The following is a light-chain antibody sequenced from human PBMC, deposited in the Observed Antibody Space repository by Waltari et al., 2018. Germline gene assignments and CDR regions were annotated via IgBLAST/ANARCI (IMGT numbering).Light chain of an antibody. CDR2: GNS. Sequence: HSVLTQPPSVSVAPGQRVTIPCTGSSPNIGDDKDDHWYQQLPGTTPKHLIYGNSNRPAGVPDRFSGSKSGTSASLAITGLQAEDEADYYCQSYDSSLSGVVFGGGTKLTVL. CDR3: QSYDSSLSGVV. V-gene: IGLV1-40*01. J-gene: IGLJ2*01. CDR1: SPNIGDDKD.